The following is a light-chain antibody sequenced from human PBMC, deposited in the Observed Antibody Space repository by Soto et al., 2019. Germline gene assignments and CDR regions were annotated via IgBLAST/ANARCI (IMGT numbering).Light chain of an antibody. Sequence: QPVLTQPPSASASLGASVTLTCTLSSGYSNYQVDWYQQRPGKGPRFVMRVGTGGIVGSKGDGIPDRFSVLGSGLNRYLTIKNIQEEDESDYHCGAYHGSGSNFVSWVFGGGTKLTVL. V-gene: IGLV9-49*01. CDR3: GAYHGSGSNFVSWV. CDR2: VGTGGIVG. CDR1: SGYSNYQ. J-gene: IGLJ3*02.